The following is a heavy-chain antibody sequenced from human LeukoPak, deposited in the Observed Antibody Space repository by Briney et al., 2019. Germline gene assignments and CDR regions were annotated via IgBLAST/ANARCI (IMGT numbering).Heavy chain of an antibody. CDR1: GFTFSSYA. J-gene: IGHJ4*02. V-gene: IGHV3-23*01. CDR3: AKDINGDYYFDY. Sequence: PGGSLRLSCAASGFTFSSYAMSWVRRAPGKGLEWVSAISGSGGSTYYADSVKGRFTISRDNSKNTLYLQMNSLRAEETAVYYCAKDINGDYYFDYWGQGTLVTVSS. D-gene: IGHD4-17*01. CDR2: ISGSGGST.